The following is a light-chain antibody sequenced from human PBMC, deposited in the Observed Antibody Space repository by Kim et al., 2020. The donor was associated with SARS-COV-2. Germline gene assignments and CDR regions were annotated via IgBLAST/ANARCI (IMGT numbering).Light chain of an antibody. CDR2: AAS. CDR3: QQSYITPFT. CDR1: QSISSH. V-gene: IGKV1-39*01. Sequence: DIQMTQSPSSLSASVGDRVTITYRTTQSISSHLNWYQQKPGRVPKLLISAASTLQGGVPSRFSGSGSETDFTLTISSLQPEDFATYFCQQSYITPFTFGPGTKVDIK. J-gene: IGKJ3*01.